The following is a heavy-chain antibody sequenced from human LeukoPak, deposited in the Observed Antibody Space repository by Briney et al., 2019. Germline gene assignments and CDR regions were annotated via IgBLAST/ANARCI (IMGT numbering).Heavy chain of an antibody. CDR2: ISGRGVTT. V-gene: IGHV3-23*01. Sequence: GGSLRLSCTASGFTFSSYWMSWVRQAPGKGLEWVSSISGRGVTTYFADSVKGRFSISRDNSENTLYLQMNSLRAEDTAVYYCAKATGYLLWGQGTLVTVSS. J-gene: IGHJ4*02. CDR1: GFTFSSYW. CDR3: AKATGYLL. D-gene: IGHD1-14*01.